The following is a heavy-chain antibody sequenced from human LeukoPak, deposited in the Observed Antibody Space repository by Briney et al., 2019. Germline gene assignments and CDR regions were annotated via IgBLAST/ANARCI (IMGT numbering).Heavy chain of an antibody. V-gene: IGHV4-61*08. Sequence: PETLSLTCTVSGGSISSGDYYWSWIRQPPGKGLEWIGCIYYTGRTKYNASLKSRVTISVDTSKNQFSLKLSSVTAADTAVYYCARGGAMVRGVMKGGFDYWGQGTLVTVSS. CDR2: IYYTGRT. J-gene: IGHJ4*02. CDR3: ARGGAMVRGVMKGGFDY. CDR1: GGSISSGDYY. D-gene: IGHD3-10*01.